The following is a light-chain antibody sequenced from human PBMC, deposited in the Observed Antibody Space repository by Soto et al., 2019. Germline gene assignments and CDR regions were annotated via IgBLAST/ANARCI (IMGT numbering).Light chain of an antibody. V-gene: IGLV2-14*01. CDR3: SSYTSSSTL. CDR2: EVS. J-gene: IGLJ1*01. CDR1: SSDVGSYNY. Sequence: QSALAQPASVSGSPGQSITISCTGTSSDVGSYNYVSWYQQHPGKAPKLMIYEVSDRPSGIPSRFSGSKSGNTASLTISGLQTEDEDDYYCSSYTSSSTLFGTGTKVTVL.